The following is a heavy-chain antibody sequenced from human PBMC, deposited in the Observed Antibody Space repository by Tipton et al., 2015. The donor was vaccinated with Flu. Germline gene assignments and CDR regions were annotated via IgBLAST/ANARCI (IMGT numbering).Heavy chain of an antibody. Sequence: TLSLTCTVSGGFFSSYYWNWIRQPPGKGLEWIGYIYNSEYTKYNPSLKSRVSISVDSSMYQFSLRLTPVTAADTALYYCARLHGIVGTSKFFDYWGQGTLITVSS. D-gene: IGHD1-26*01. CDR1: GGFFSSYY. CDR3: ARLHGIVGTSKFFDY. CDR2: IYNSEYT. J-gene: IGHJ4*02. V-gene: IGHV4-4*09.